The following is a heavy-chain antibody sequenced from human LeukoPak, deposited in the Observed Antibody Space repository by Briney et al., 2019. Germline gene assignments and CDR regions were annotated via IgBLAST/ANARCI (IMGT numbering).Heavy chain of an antibody. V-gene: IGHV4-4*07. CDR3: ARDEGTAMVTFAFDI. CDR1: GGSISSYY. J-gene: IGHJ3*02. Sequence: TSETLSLTCTVSGGSISSYYWSWIRQPAGKGLEWIGRIYTSGSTNYNPSLKSRVTMSVDTSKNQFSLKLSSVTVADTAVYYCARDEGTAMVTFAFDIWGQGTMVTVSS. CDR2: IYTSGST. D-gene: IGHD5-18*01.